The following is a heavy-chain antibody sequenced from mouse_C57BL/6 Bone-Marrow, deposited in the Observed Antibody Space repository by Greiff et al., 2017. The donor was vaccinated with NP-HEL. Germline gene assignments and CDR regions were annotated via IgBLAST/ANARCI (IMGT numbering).Heavy chain of an antibody. V-gene: IGHV2-5*01. CDR3: AKRGGYLWYFDG. Sequence: VQLQQSGPGLVQPSQSLSPTCTVSGFSFTSYGVHWVRQSPGKGLEWLGVIWRGGSTDYNAAFMSRLSITKDNSTCQVFVKMNSLQADDTAIYYCAKRGGYLWYFDGWGTGTTVTVSS. J-gene: IGHJ1*03. CDR1: GFSFTSYG. D-gene: IGHD2-2*01. CDR2: IWRGGST.